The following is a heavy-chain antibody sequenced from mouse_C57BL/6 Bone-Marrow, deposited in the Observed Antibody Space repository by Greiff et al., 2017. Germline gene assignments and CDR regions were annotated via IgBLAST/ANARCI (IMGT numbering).Heavy chain of an antibody. CDR2: INPNNGGT. V-gene: IGHV1-26*01. CDR3: AGYYGSSYRCAY. Sequence: VQLQQSGPELVKPGASVKISCKASGYTFTDYYMNWVKQSHGKSLEWIGDINPNNGGTSYNQKFKGKATLTVDKSSSTAYMELRSLTSEDSAVYYLAGYYGSSYRCAYGGQGTLVTVSA. J-gene: IGHJ3*01. CDR1: GYTFTDYY. D-gene: IGHD1-1*01.